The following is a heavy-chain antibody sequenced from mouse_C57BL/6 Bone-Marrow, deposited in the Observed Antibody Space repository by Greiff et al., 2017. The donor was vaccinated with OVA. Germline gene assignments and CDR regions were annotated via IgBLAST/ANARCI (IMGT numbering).Heavy chain of an antibody. CDR3: ARLAGTDWYFEV. Sequence: QVQLQQPGAELVKPGASVKLSCKASGYTFTSYWMHWVKQRPGQGLEWIGLINPNSGSNNYNEKFKSKATLTVDKSSSTAYMQLSVLTSEDSAFYYGARLAGTDWYFEVWGTGTTVTVSS. V-gene: IGHV1-64*01. CDR1: GYTFTSYW. CDR2: INPNSGSN. D-gene: IGHD4-1*01. J-gene: IGHJ1*03.